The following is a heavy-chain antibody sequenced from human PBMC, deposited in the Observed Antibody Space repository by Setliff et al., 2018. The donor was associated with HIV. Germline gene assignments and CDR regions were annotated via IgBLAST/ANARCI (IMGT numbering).Heavy chain of an antibody. V-gene: IGHV4-4*09. CDR2: VYTSGST. CDR1: GDSISTDY. Sequence: SETLSLTCTVSGDSISTDYWSWIRQPPGKGLGWIGYVYTSGSTNYNPSLKSRVTISVDTSKNQFSLKLRSVTAADTAVYYCEVAGQWGQGTLVTVSS. CDR3: EVAGQ. J-gene: IGHJ4*02. D-gene: IGHD6-19*01.